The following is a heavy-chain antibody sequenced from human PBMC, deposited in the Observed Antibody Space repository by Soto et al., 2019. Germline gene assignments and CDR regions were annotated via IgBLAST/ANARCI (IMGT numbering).Heavy chain of an antibody. J-gene: IGHJ3*02. Sequence: QVQLVQSGAEVRKPGSSVKVSCKASGGTFSTYAISWVRQAPGQGLEWMGGIIPMFGTAKYAQRFQGRFTITADGSTSTASMELTSLRSEDTALYFCARTQGAEFQLLYAFDIWGQGTMVTDSS. CDR3: ARTQGAEFQLLYAFDI. D-gene: IGHD2-2*01. V-gene: IGHV1-69*01. CDR2: IIPMFGTA. CDR1: GGTFSTYA.